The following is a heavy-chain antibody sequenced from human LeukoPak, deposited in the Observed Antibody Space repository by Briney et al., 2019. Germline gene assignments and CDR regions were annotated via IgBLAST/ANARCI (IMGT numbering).Heavy chain of an antibody. V-gene: IGHV3-7*01. D-gene: IGHD1-26*01. CDR2: IKGDESAR. J-gene: IGHJ4*02. Sequence: GGSLRLSCAASGFTFSTYWMAWVRQAPGKGLEGVANIKGDESARHQADSVKGRFTISRDDAQNSVYLQMSSLRGEDTAVYYCARDVGGSLDYWGQGTLVTVSS. CDR3: ARDVGGSLDY. CDR1: GFTFSTYW.